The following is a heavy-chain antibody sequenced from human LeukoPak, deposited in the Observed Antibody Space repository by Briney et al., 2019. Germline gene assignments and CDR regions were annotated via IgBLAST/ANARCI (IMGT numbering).Heavy chain of an antibody. D-gene: IGHD2-2*01. V-gene: IGHV3-33*01. CDR2: IWYDGSNK. J-gene: IGHJ3*01. CDR3: ARAVGPFDF. Sequence: GGSLRLSCTASGFTFSTYGMHWVRQAPRKGLEWVAVIWYDGSNKYYADSVKGRFTISRDNSKNTLYLQMNSLRDEDTALYYCARAVGPFDFWGQGTMVTVSS. CDR1: GFTFSTYG.